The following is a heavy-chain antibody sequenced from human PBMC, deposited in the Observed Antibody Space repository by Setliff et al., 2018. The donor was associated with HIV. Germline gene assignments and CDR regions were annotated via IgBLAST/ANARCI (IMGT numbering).Heavy chain of an antibody. Sequence: SETLSLTCNVSGGSISAYYWSWVRQPPGKRLEWIGYIYSNGGTAYNPSLKSRVTISVDTSKNQFSLKLTSVTIADAAVYYCARFTSGWYGQYWGQGTLVTVSS. CDR3: ARFTSGWYGQY. J-gene: IGHJ4*02. CDR2: IYSNGGT. D-gene: IGHD6-19*01. V-gene: IGHV4-59*01. CDR1: GGSISAYY.